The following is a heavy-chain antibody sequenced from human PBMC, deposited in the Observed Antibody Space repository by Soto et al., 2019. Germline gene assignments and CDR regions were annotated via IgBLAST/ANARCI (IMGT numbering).Heavy chain of an antibody. D-gene: IGHD2-21*02. V-gene: IGHV4-39*01. J-gene: IGHJ4*02. CDR1: GESISSSSYY. Sequence: PSETLSLTCIVSGESISSSSYYWGWIRQPPRKGLEWIGSIYYSRRTYYNPSFKSRVTISIDTSKNQFSLKLSSVTATDTAVYYCARQRTTVVTQAYFDHWGQGALVTV. CDR3: ARQRTTVVTQAYFDH. CDR2: IYYSRRT.